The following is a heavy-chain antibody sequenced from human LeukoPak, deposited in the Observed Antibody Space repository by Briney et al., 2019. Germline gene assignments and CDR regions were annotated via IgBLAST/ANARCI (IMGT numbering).Heavy chain of an antibody. CDR3: ARDSQSGSYHNWFDP. V-gene: IGHV1-8*01. CDR1: GYTFTSYD. D-gene: IGHD1-26*01. Sequence: SVKVSCKASGYTFTSYDINWVRQATGQGLEWMGWMNPNSGNTGYAQKFQGRVTMTRSTSISTAYMELSSLRSEDTAVYYCARDSQSGSYHNWFDPWGQGTLVTVSS. J-gene: IGHJ5*02. CDR2: MNPNSGNT.